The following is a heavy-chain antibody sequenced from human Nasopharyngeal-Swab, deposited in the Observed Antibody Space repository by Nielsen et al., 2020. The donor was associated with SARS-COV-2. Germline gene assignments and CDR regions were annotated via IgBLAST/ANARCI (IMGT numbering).Heavy chain of an antibody. J-gene: IGHJ6*03. CDR3: AKEARERSSTVRGIGYYSYSYMDV. CDR1: GFNFNYYA. D-gene: IGHD3-10*01. CDR2: ISYDGKNK. V-gene: IGHV3-30*18. Sequence: GESLKISCAASGFNFNYYAMHWVRQAPGKGLEWVAVISYDGKNKYYADSVKGRFTVSRDNSKNTLYLQMNSLGAEDTTVYYCAKEARERSSTVRGIGYYSYSYMDVWGKGTTVTVSS.